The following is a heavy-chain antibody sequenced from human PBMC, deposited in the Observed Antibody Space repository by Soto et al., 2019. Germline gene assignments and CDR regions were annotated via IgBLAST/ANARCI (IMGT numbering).Heavy chain of an antibody. V-gene: IGHV3-30*18. D-gene: IGHD2-21*01. CDR3: AKVVGFEIRVVGFYYGMDV. CDR1: GFTFSRYG. Sequence: QVQLVESGGGVVQLGRSLRLSCAASGFTFSRYGMHWVRQAPGKGLEWVAFISYDGTKKDYADSVKGRFTISRDNSKNTMYLQRNGERAEDTGVNYGAKVVGFEIRVVGFYYGMDVWGQWTTVTVSS. J-gene: IGHJ6*02. CDR2: ISYDGTKK.